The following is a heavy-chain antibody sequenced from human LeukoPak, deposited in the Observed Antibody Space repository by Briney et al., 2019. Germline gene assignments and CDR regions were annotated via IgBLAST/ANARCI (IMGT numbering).Heavy chain of an antibody. CDR3: ASNKYTAPYGSGSYPLDY. V-gene: IGHV7-4-1*02. J-gene: IGHJ4*02. Sequence: ASVKVSCKASGYTFTSYGINWVRQAPRQGLEWMGWINTNTGNPTYAQGFTGRFVFSLETSVSTAYLQISSLKAEDTAVYYCASNKYTAPYGSGSYPLDYWGQGTLVTVSS. D-gene: IGHD3-10*01. CDR1: GYTFTSYG. CDR2: INTNTGNP.